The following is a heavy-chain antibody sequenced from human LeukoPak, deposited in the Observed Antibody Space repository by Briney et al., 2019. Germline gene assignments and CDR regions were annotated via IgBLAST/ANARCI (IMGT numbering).Heavy chain of an antibody. V-gene: IGHV4-59*08. Sequence: SETLSLTCTVSGLSFEHYFWSWIRQPPGKGLEWVGYVYYSGSTDYSPSLESRLTISADTSKNQFSLKLSSVTAADTAVYYCARPYYYDSRIDPWGQGILVTVSS. CDR2: VYYSGST. D-gene: IGHD3-22*01. CDR3: ARPYYYDSRIDP. CDR1: GLSFEHYF. J-gene: IGHJ5*02.